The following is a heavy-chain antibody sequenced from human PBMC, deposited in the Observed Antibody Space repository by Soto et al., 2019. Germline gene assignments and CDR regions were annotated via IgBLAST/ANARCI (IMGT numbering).Heavy chain of an antibody. CDR2: ISAYNGNT. Sequence: EASVKVSCKASGYTFTSYGISWVRQAPGQGLEWMGWISAYNGNTNYAQKLQGRVTMTTDTSTSTAYMELRSLRSDDTAVYYCARWGDSSSSSGMDVWGQGTTVTVSS. CDR1: GYTFTSYG. D-gene: IGHD6-13*01. V-gene: IGHV1-18*01. CDR3: ARWGDSSSSSGMDV. J-gene: IGHJ6*02.